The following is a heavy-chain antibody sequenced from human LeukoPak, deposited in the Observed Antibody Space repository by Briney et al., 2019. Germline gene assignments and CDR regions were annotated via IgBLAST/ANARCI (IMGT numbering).Heavy chain of an antibody. Sequence: GGSLRLSCAASGFTFSSYWMHWVRQAPGRGLVWVSRIHSDEIRTNYADSVTGRFTISRDNTKNTVYLQMNSLRNEDTAVYYCARGIYGDPVAFDYWGQGTLVTVSS. CDR2: IHSDEIRT. V-gene: IGHV3-74*01. CDR1: GFTFSSYW. D-gene: IGHD4/OR15-4a*01. J-gene: IGHJ4*02. CDR3: ARGIYGDPVAFDY.